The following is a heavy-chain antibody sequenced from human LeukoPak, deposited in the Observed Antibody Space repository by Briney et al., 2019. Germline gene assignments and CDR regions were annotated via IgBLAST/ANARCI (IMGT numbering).Heavy chain of an antibody. CDR2: IYYSGST. D-gene: IGHD6-6*01. V-gene: IGHV4-59*01. Sequence: SETLSLTCTVSGGSISSYYWSWIRQPPGKGLEWIGYIYYSGSTNYNPSLKSRVTISVDTSKNQFSLKLSSVTAADTAVYYCARYSSSSQETSHYYYYMDVWGKGTTVTVSS. CDR3: ARYSSSSQETSHYYYYMDV. CDR1: GGSISSYY. J-gene: IGHJ6*03.